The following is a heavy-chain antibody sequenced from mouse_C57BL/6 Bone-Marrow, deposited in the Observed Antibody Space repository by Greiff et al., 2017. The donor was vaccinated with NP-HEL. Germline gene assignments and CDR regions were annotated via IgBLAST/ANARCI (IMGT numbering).Heavy chain of an antibody. V-gene: IGHV10-3*01. D-gene: IGHD1-1*01. CDR3: VREVEGIYYLTLYYAMDY. CDR2: IRSKSSNYAT. CDR1: GFTFNTYA. J-gene: IGHJ4*01. Sequence: EVQGVESGGGLVQPKGSLKLSCAASGFTFNTYAMHWVRQAPGKGLEWVARIRSKSSNYATYYADSVKDRFTISRDDSQSMLYLQMNNLKTEDTAMYYCVREVEGIYYLTLYYAMDYWGQGTSVTVSS.